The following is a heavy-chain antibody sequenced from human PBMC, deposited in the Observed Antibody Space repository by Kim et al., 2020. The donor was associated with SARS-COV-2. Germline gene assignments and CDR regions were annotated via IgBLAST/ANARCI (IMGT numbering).Heavy chain of an antibody. J-gene: IGHJ4*02. D-gene: IGHD4-17*01. V-gene: IGHV1-2*06. CDR1: GYTFTGYQ. Sequence: ASVKVSCKASGYTFTGYQIHWVRQAPGQGLEWVGRIIPNNGGTDYAQKFQGRITMTRDTSIDTAYMELSSLTSDDTAVYYCARGPTVTTDYWGQGTLVTV. CDR3: ARGPTVTTDY. CDR2: IIPNNGGT.